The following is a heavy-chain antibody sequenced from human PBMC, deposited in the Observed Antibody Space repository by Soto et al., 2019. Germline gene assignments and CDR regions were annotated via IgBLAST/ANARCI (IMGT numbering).Heavy chain of an antibody. J-gene: IGHJ6*02. V-gene: IGHV1-69*13. CDR1: GGTFSSCA. CDR2: IIPIFGTA. D-gene: IGHD5-18*01. CDR3: ARDLRQLALYYYYGMDV. Sequence: SVKVSCKASGGTFSSCAISWVRQAPGQGLEWMGGIIPIFGTANYAQKFQGRVTITADESTSTAYMELSSLRSEDTAVYYCARDLRQLALYYYYGMDVWGQGTTVTVSS.